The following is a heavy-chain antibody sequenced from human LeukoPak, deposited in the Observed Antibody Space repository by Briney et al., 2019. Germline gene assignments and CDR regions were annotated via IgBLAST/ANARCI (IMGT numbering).Heavy chain of an antibody. CDR3: ARVRGRDGYNGWVDY. D-gene: IGHD5-24*01. V-gene: IGHV3-30*01. CDR1: GFTFSSYA. CDR2: ISYDGSNK. Sequence: PGGSLRLSCAASGFTFSSYAMHWVRQAPGKGLEWVAVISYDGSNKYYADSVKGRFTISRDNSKNTLYLQMNSLRAEDTAVYYCARVRGRDGYNGWVDYWGQGALVTVSS. J-gene: IGHJ4*02.